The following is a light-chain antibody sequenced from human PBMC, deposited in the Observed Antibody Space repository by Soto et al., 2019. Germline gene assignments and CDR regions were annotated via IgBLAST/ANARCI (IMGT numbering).Light chain of an antibody. Sequence: QSALTQPRSVSGSPGQSVTISCTGASAGGFDYVSWYPQHPGRAPKLVIHDVNRRPSGVPDRFSGSKSGNTASLAISGLQAEDEADYYCCSYAGISRVFGGGTKVTVL. J-gene: IGLJ3*02. CDR2: DVN. V-gene: IGLV2-11*01. CDR3: CSYAGISRV. CDR1: SAGGFDY.